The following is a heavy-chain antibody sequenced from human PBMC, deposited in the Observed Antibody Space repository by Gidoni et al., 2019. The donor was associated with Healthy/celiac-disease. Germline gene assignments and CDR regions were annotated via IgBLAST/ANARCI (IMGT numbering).Heavy chain of an antibody. CDR2: IFSNEEK. Sequence: QVTLKESGPVLVKPTETLTLTCTVAGFSLSNARMGVSWIRQPPGKALEWLAHIFSNEEKSYSTSLKSRLTISTDTSKSPVVLTMTNMDPVDTATYYCARIPTTAVAGTRYYGMDVWGQGTTVTVSS. V-gene: IGHV2-26*01. CDR3: ARIPTTAVAGTRYYGMDV. J-gene: IGHJ6*02. CDR1: GFSLSNARMG. D-gene: IGHD6-19*01.